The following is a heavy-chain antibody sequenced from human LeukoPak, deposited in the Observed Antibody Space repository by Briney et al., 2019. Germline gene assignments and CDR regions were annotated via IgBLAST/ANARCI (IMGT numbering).Heavy chain of an antibody. CDR2: IKEDGSAK. CDR1: GLTFSRYW. Sequence: PGGSLRLSCAASGLTFSRYWMTWVRQAPGKGLEWVANIKEDGSAKNYVDSVKGRFTISRDNAKDSLYLQMDSLRGEGTAVYYCARWLGYGYGLDNWGQGTLVTVSS. CDR3: ARWLGYGYGLDN. D-gene: IGHD5-18*01. J-gene: IGHJ4*02. V-gene: IGHV3-7*01.